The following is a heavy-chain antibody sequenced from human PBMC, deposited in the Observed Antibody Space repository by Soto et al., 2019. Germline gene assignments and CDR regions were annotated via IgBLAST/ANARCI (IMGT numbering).Heavy chain of an antibody. CDR1: GYTFTNYD. J-gene: IGHJ6*02. CDR3: ARGDNVIVPAAIRYTGMDV. V-gene: IGHV1-8*01. Sequence: QVQLVQSGAEVKKPGASVKVSCKASGYTFTNYDITWVRQATGQGLEWMGWMNPNSGNTGHAQKFQGRVTWTSNTSISTAYMELSSLRSEDTAVYYCARGDNVIVPAAIRYTGMDVWGQGTTVTVSS. D-gene: IGHD2-2*02. CDR2: MNPNSGNT.